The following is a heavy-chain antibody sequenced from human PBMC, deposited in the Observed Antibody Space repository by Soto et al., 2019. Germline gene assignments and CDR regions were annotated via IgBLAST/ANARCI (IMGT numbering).Heavy chain of an antibody. V-gene: IGHV3-30*18. CDR1: GFTFSSYG. D-gene: IGHD4-4*01. J-gene: IGHJ4*02. CDR2: ISYDGSNK. CDR3: AKAHHDYSNCVDY. Sequence: QVQLVESGGGVVQPGRSLRLSCAASGFTFSSYGMHWVRQAPGKGLEWVSVISYDGSNKYYADSVKGRFTISRDNSKNALYLQMNSLRAEDTAVYYCAKAHHDYSNCVDYWGQGTLVTVSS.